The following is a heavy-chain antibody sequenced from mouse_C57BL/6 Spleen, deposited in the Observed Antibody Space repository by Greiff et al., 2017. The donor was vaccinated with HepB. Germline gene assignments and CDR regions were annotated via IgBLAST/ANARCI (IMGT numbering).Heavy chain of an antibody. J-gene: IGHJ3*01. CDR2: IDPETGGT. Sequence: VKLVESGAELVRPGASVTLSCKASGYTFTDYEMHWVKQTPVHGLEWIGAIDPETGGTAYNQKFKGKAILTADKSSSTAYMELRSLTSEDSAVYYCTRSDYGSSRRFAYWGQGTLVTVSA. D-gene: IGHD1-1*01. CDR3: TRSDYGSSRRFAY. V-gene: IGHV1-15*01. CDR1: GYTFTDYE.